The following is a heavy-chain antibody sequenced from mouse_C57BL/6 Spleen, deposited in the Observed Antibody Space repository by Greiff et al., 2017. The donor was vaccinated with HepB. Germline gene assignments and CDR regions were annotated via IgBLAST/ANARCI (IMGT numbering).Heavy chain of an antibody. CDR3: ARSGDSNIDY. CDR2: IHPTSGST. D-gene: IGHD2-5*01. Sequence: QVQLQQSGAELVKPGASVKLSCKASGYTFTSYWMHWVKQRPGQGLEWIGLIHPTSGSTNYNEKFKSKATLTVDKSSSTAYMQLSSLTSEDSAVYYCARSGDSNIDYWGQGTTLTVSS. V-gene: IGHV1-64*01. CDR1: GYTFTSYW. J-gene: IGHJ2*01.